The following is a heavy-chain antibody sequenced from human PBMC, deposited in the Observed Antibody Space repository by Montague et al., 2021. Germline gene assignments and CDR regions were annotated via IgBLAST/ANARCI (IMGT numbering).Heavy chain of an antibody. CDR1: GGSISSNNW. V-gene: IGHV4-4*02. CDR2: IFHNGST. CDR3: ARVVAWDYYDTSGPNWFDP. J-gene: IGHJ5*02. D-gene: IGHD3-22*01. Sequence: SETLSLTCAVSGGSISSNNWWTWVRQPPGKGLEWIGEIFHNGSTTYSPSLKSRVTISMDKSKNQFSLKLTSVTAADTAVYYCARVVAWDYYDTSGPNWFDPWGQGTLVTVSS.